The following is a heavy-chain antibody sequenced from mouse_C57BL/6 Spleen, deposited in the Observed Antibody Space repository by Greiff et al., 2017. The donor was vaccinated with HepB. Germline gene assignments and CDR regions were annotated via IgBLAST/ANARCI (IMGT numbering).Heavy chain of an antibody. Sequence: VQLQQSGAELVKPGASVKLSCKASGYTFTEYTIHWVKQRSGQGLEWIGWFYPGSGSIKYNEKFKDKATLTADKSSSTVYMELSRLTSEDSAVYFCARHENEYDEVSYYFDYWGQGTTLTVSS. CDR3: ARHENEYDEVSYYFDY. J-gene: IGHJ2*01. CDR2: FYPGSGSI. D-gene: IGHD2-4*01. CDR1: GYTFTEYT. V-gene: IGHV1-62-2*01.